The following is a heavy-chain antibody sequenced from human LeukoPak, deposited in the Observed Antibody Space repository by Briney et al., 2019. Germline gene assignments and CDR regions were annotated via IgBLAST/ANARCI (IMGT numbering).Heavy chain of an antibody. Sequence: GGSLRLSCAASGFTLSSYDMHWVRQATGKGLEWVSAIDTAGDTYYPGSVKGRFTISRENAKNSLYLQMNSLRAEDTAVYYCARASRRSGSYYYYYYYYMDVWGKGTTVTISS. CDR2: IDTAGDT. V-gene: IGHV3-13*04. CDR3: ARASRRSGSYYYYYYYYMDV. CDR1: GFTLSSYD. D-gene: IGHD1-26*01. J-gene: IGHJ6*03.